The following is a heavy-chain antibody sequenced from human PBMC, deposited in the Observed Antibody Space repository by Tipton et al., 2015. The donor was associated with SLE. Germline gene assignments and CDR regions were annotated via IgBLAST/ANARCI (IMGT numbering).Heavy chain of an antibody. CDR3: VSPSCSSTNCYAFDY. Sequence: SLRLSCAASGFTFSDSTMHWVRQASGKGLEWLGRIRNKANSYATLYAASVQGRFTISRDDSKNTAYLQMSSLKTEDTAVYYCVSPSCSSTNCYAFDYWGQGTLVTVSS. V-gene: IGHV3-73*01. CDR2: IRNKANSYAT. D-gene: IGHD2-2*01. CDR1: GFTFSDST. J-gene: IGHJ4*02.